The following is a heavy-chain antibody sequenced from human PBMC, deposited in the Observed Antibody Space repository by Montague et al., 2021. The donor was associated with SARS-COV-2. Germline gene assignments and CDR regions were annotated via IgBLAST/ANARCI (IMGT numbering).Heavy chain of an antibody. V-gene: IGHV4-34*01. CDR1: GDSFSGCY. CDR3: ARGWPYDDYESVDY. D-gene: IGHD4-17*01. CDR2: INHSGRT. J-gene: IGHJ4*02. Sequence: SETLSLTCTVYGDSFSGCYWAWIRQPPGKGLEWIGYINHSGRTNYNPSLKSRVTISVDTSKNQFSLKLSSVTAADTAVYYCARGWPYDDYESVDYWGQGTMVTVSS.